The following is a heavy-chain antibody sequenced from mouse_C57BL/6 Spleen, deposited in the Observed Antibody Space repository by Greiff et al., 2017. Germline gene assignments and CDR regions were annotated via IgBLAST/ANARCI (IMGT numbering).Heavy chain of an antibody. V-gene: IGHV5-17*01. CDR2: ISSGSSTI. J-gene: IGHJ4*01. CDR1: GFTFSDYG. D-gene: IGHD1-1*01. Sequence: EVKLVESGGGLVKPGGSLKLSCAASGFTFSDYGMHWVRQAPEKGLEWVAYISSGSSTIYYAATVKGRFTISRDNAKNTLFLQMTSLRSEYTAMYYCSYYYGSSRYAMDYWGQGTSVTVSS. CDR3: SYYYGSSRYAMDY.